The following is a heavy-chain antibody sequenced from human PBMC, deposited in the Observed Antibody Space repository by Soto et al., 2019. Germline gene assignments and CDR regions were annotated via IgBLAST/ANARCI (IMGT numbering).Heavy chain of an antibody. D-gene: IGHD6-6*01. CDR3: ARGLSIAARPLEV. V-gene: IGHV3-21*01. CDR1: GFTFRSYS. Sequence: XVSLRLSCAASGFTFRSYSMNWVRQAPGKGLEWVSSISSSSSYIYYADSVKGRFTISRDNAENSLYLQMNSLRAEDTAVYYCARGLSIAARPLEVWGQGTTVTVSS. J-gene: IGHJ6*02. CDR2: ISSSSSYI.